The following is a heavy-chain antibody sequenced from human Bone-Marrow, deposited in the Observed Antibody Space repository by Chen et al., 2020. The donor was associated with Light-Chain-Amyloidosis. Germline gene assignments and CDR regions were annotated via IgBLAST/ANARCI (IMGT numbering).Heavy chain of an antibody. CDR1: GYTFPNYW. CDR2: IYPDDSDA. CDR3: ARRRDGYNFDY. Sequence: EVQLEQSGPEVKKPGESLKIYCKGSGYTFPNYWIGWVRQMPGKGLEWMGVIYPDDSDARYSPSFEGQVTISADKSITTAYLQWRSLKASDTAMYYCARRRDGYNFDYRGQGTLVTVSS. V-gene: IGHV5-51*01. D-gene: IGHD5-12*01. J-gene: IGHJ4*02.